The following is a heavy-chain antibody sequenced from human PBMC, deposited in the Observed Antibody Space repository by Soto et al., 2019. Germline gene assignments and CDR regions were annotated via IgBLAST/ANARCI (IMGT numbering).Heavy chain of an antibody. Sequence: SETLSLTCTVSGGSISSGDYYWSWIRQPPGKGLEWIGYIYYSGSTYYNPSLKSRVTISVDTSKNQFSRKLSSVTAADTAVYYCARVASGYSGYEGVFDYWGQGTLVTVSS. CDR3: ARVASGYSGYEGVFDY. J-gene: IGHJ4*02. D-gene: IGHD5-12*01. V-gene: IGHV4-30-4*01. CDR2: IYYSGST. CDR1: GGSISSGDYY.